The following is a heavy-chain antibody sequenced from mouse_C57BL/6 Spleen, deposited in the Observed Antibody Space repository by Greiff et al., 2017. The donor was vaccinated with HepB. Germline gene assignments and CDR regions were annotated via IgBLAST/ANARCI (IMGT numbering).Heavy chain of an antibody. D-gene: IGHD2-4*01. CDR3: ARDRPIYYDYDDWYFDV. V-gene: IGHV5-16*01. CDR1: GFTFSDYY. Sequence: EVKVVESEGGLVQPGSSMKLSCTASGFTFSDYYMAWVRQVPEKGLEWVANINYDGSSTYYLDSLKSRFIISRDNAKNILYLQMSSLKSEDTATYYCARDRPIYYDYDDWYFDVWGTGTTVTVSS. J-gene: IGHJ1*03. CDR2: INYDGSST.